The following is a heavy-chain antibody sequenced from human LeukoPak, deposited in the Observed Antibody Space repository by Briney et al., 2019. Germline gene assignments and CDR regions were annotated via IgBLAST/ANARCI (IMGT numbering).Heavy chain of an antibody. CDR1: GYSLSNYG. CDR3: ARALLYDSSGYYYYGMDV. Sequence: GGSLRLSCAASGYSLSNYGMHWARQAPGKGLEWVAVIWYDGGNKYYGDSVKGRFTISRVTSKNTMYLQMNSLRAEDTAVYYCARALLYDSSGYYYYGMDVWGQGTTVTVSS. V-gene: IGHV3-33*01. J-gene: IGHJ6*02. CDR2: IWYDGGNK. D-gene: IGHD3-22*01.